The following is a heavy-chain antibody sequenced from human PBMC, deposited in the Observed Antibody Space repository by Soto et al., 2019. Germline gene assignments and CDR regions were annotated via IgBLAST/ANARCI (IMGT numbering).Heavy chain of an antibody. V-gene: IGHV1-69*01. Sequence: QVQLVQSGAEVKKPGSSVKVSCKASGGTFSSYAISWVRQAPGQGLEWMGGIIPISGTPNYAQKFQGRVTITADESTSTAYMELSSMRSEDTAVYYCARSQGSSTSLEIYNYYYYGMDVWGQGTTVTVSS. CDR1: GGTFSSYA. CDR3: ARSQGSSTSLEIYNYYYYGMDV. CDR2: IIPISGTP. D-gene: IGHD2-2*01. J-gene: IGHJ6*02.